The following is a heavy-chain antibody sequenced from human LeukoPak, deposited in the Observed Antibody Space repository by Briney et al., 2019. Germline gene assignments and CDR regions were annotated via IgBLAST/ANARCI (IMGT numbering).Heavy chain of an antibody. D-gene: IGHD1-14*01. J-gene: IGHJ3*02. CDR3: ARAKDRADAFDI. CDR1: GGSINSGGYY. Sequence: SETLSLTCTVSGGSINSGGYYWSWIRQHPGKGLEWIGYIYNSGSTYYNPSLKSRVSISVDTSKNQFSLKLSSVTAADTAVYYCARAKDRADAFDIWGQGTMVTVSS. CDR2: IYNSGST. V-gene: IGHV4-31*03.